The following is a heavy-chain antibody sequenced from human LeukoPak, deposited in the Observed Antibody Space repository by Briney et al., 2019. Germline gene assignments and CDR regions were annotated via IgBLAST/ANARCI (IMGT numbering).Heavy chain of an antibody. CDR3: AKDRTGYYDTSPDFDY. CDR2: ISGSGITT. V-gene: IGHV3-23*01. J-gene: IGHJ4*02. Sequence: GGSLTLSCVPSRFTFSSYAMNWVRQPPGKGLEWVSVISGSGITTYYADSVKGRFTISRDNSKNTLYLQMDSLRAEDTAVYYCAKDRTGYYDTSPDFDYWGQGTLVTVSS. D-gene: IGHD3/OR15-3a*01. CDR1: RFTFSSYA.